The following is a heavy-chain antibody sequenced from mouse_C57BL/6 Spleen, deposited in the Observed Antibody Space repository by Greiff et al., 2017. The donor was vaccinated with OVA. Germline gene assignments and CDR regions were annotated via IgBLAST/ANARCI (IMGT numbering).Heavy chain of an antibody. V-gene: IGHV7-3*01. CDR1: GFTFTDYY. CDR2: IRNKANGYTT. J-gene: IGHJ4*01. Sequence: EVKLMESGGGLVQPGGSLSLSCAASGFTFTDYYMSWVRQPPGKALEWLGFIRNKANGYTTEYSASVKGRFTISRDNSQSILYLQMNALGAEDSATYYCARYIRAMDYWGKGTSVTVSS. CDR3: ARYIRAMDY.